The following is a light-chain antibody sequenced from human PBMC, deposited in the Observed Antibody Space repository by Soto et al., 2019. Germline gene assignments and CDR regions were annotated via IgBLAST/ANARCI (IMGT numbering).Light chain of an antibody. CDR3: QSADSSGIVV. CDR1: ALPKQY. J-gene: IGLJ2*01. CDR2: KDS. V-gene: IGLV3-25*03. Sequence: SYELTQPPSVSVSPGQTARITCFGDALPKQYAYWYQQKAGQAPVLVIYKDSERPSGIPERFSGSTSGTTVTLTISGVLAEDEADYYCQSADSSGIVVFGGGTKLTVL.